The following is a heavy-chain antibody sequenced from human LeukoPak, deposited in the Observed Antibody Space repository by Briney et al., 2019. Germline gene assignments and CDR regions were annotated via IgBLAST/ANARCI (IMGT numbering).Heavy chain of an antibody. J-gene: IGHJ4*02. D-gene: IGHD6-19*01. CDR2: ISSSSSYI. CDR3: ARAQLKRYSSGWYW. CDR1: GFTFSSYS. V-gene: IGHV3-21*01. Sequence: GGSLRLSCAASGFTFSSYSMNWVRQAPGKVLEWVSSISSSSSYIYYADSVKGRFTISRDNAKNSLYLQMNSLRAEDTAVYSCARAQLKRYSSGWYWWGQGPLVTVSS.